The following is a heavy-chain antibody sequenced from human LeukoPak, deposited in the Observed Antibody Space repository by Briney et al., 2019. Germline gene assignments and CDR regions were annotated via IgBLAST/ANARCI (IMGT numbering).Heavy chain of an antibody. J-gene: IGHJ5*02. D-gene: IGHD3-10*01. CDR1: GGSISGDY. Sequence: PSETLSLTCTVSGGSISGDYWSWIRQPPGKGLEWVGWIGYISYSESTNYNPSLKSRVTISVDTSKNQFSLKLSSVTAADTAVYYCARRRLWFGELHPWGQGTLVTVSS. V-gene: IGHV4-59*12. CDR3: ARRRLWFGELHP. CDR2: ISYSEST.